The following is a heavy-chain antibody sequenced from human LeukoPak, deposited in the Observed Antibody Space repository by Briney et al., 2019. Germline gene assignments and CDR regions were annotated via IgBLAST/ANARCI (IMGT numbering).Heavy chain of an antibody. CDR1: GFTFSSYS. CDR3: ARPDCTNGVCYLGY. Sequence: GGSLRLSCAASGFTFSSYSMNWVRQAPGKGLEWVSSISSSSSYIYYADSVKGRFTISRDNAKNSLYLQMNSLRAEDTAVYYCARPDCTNGVCYLGYWGQGTLVTVSS. D-gene: IGHD2-8*01. J-gene: IGHJ4*02. CDR2: ISSSSSYI. V-gene: IGHV3-21*01.